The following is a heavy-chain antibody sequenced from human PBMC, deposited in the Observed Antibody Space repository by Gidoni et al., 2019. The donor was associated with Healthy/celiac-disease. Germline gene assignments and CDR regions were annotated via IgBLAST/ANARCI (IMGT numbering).Heavy chain of an antibody. CDR1: GFTFSSYA. J-gene: IGHJ6*02. V-gene: IGHV3-30*04. CDR3: ARRRAGYYYYGMDV. Sequence: QVQLVESGGGVVQPGRSLRLSCAASGFTFSSYAMHWVRQAPGKGLEGVAVISYEGSNKNDADSGKGRFTISRDNSKNTLYLQMNSLRAEDTAVYYCARRRAGYYYYGMDVWGQGTTVTVSS. CDR2: ISYEGSNK.